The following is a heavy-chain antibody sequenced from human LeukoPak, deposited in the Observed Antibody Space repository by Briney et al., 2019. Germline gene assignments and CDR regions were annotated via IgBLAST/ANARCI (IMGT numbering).Heavy chain of an antibody. CDR2: IYPADSDT. V-gene: IGHV5-51*01. CDR3: VRQTVDSSSWSGPHF. J-gene: IGHJ4*02. D-gene: IGHD6-13*01. CDR1: GYTFTTYW. Sequence: GESLKISCQGPGYTFTTYWIGWVRQMPGKGLEFMGHIYPADSDTRYSPSFEGQVTISADKSISTAYLQWSRLKASDTATYFCVRQTVDSSSWSGPHFWGQGTLVTVSS.